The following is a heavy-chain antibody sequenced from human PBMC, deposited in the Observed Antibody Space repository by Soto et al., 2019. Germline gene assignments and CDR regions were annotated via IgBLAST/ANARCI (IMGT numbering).Heavy chain of an antibody. V-gene: IGHV3-23*01. Sequence: TGGSLRLSCTASGFTFSSYAMNWVRQAPGKGLERVSGISASGDSTNYADSVKGRFTISRDNSKNTLYLQMNSLGAEDTAIYYCAKVNTIFGVLLFSSAYYFGMDVWGQGTTVTVSS. CDR1: GFTFSSYA. D-gene: IGHD3-3*01. J-gene: IGHJ6*02. CDR3: AKVNTIFGVLLFSSAYYFGMDV. CDR2: ISASGDST.